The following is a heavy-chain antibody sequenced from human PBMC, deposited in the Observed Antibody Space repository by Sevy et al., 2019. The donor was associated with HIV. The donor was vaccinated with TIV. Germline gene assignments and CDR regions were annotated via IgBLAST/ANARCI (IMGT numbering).Heavy chain of an antibody. V-gene: IGHV3-33*01. J-gene: IGHJ4*02. Sequence: GGSLRLSCAASGFTFSTYGMHWVRQAPGKGLEWVAVIWFDGSITYYADSVKGRFTISRDIAKNTLQLQMNGLRVEDRVVYYCARDQEFYDYGEYRPAFMPDYWGQGTMVTVSS. CDR1: GFTFSTYG. CDR3: ARDQEFYDYGEYRPAFMPDY. D-gene: IGHD3-16*01. CDR2: IWFDGSIT.